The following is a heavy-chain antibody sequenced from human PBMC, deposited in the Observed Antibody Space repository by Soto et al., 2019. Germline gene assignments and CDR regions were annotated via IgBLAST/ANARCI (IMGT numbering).Heavy chain of an antibody. Sequence: QVQLVQSGAEVKKPGASVKVSCKASGYTFTSYGISWVRQAPGQGLEWMGWISAYNGNTNNAQKLQGRGAMTTDTATSTAYMELRSRRSDDTAVYYCARVKTSGYHNWFDPWGQETLVTVSS. CDR3: ARVKTSGYHNWFDP. V-gene: IGHV1-18*01. CDR1: GYTFTSYG. D-gene: IGHD3-22*01. CDR2: ISAYNGNT. J-gene: IGHJ5*02.